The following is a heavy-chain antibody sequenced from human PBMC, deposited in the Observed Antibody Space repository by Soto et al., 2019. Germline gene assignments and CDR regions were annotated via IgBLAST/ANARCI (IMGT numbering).Heavy chain of an antibody. Sequence: WIGWVRQMPGKGLEWMGIIYPGDSDTRYSPSFQGQVTISADKSISTAYLQWSSLKASDTAMYYCARVSSSSESIDYWGQGTLVTVSS. D-gene: IGHD6-6*01. CDR1: W. V-gene: IGHV5-51*01. J-gene: IGHJ4*02. CDR3: ARVSSSSESIDY. CDR2: IYPGDSDT.